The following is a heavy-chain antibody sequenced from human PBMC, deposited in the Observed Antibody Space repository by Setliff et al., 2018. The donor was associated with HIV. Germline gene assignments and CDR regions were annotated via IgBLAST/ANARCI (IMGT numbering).Heavy chain of an antibody. V-gene: IGHV4-38-2*01. D-gene: IGHD4-17*01. CDR1: GYSISNTGHY. CDR3: ARHKTHDYDGNSVYFDF. CDR2: IYHTGDT. J-gene: IGHJ4*02. Sequence: SETLSLTCVVSGYSISNTGHYWGWIRQPPGKGLEWLGSIYHTGDTYDNPSLKNRVTISRDTSKDRFSLNLRSVTAADTAIYYCARHKTHDYDGNSVYFDFWGQGILVTVSS.